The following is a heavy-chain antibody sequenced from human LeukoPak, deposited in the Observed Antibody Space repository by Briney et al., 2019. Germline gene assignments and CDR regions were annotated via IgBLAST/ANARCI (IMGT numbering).Heavy chain of an antibody. J-gene: IGHJ4*02. CDR2: INHSGST. D-gene: IGHD6-13*01. CDR1: GGSFSGYY. Sequence: SETLSLTCAVYGGSFSGYYWSWIRQPPGKGLEWIGEINHSGSTNYNPSLKSRVTISVDTSKNQFSLKLSSVTAADTAVYYCARGLNPLSSWFPYWGQGTLVTVSS. V-gene: IGHV4-34*01. CDR3: ARGLNPLSSWFPY.